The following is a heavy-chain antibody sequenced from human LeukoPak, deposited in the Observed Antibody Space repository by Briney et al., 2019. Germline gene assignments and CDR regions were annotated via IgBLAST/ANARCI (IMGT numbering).Heavy chain of an antibody. CDR2: ISAYNGNT. J-gene: IGHJ4*02. V-gene: IGHV1-18*01. CDR3: ARDISGEPLLDGAVDY. CDR1: GYTFTSYG. Sequence: GASVKVSCMASGYTFTSYGISWVRQAPGQGLEWMGWISAYNGNTDYAQKLQGRVTMTTDTSTSTAYMELRSLRSDDTAVYYCARDISGEPLLDGAVDYWGQGTLVTVSS. D-gene: IGHD1-14*01.